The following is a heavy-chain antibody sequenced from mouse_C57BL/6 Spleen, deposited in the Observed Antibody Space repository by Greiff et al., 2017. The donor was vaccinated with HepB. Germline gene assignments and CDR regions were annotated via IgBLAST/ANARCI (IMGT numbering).Heavy chain of an antibody. CDR1: GYTFTDYY. CDR2: IGPGSGST. Sequence: VQLQQSGAELVKPGASVKISCKASGYTFTDYYINWVKQRPGQGLEWIGKIGPGSGSTYYNEKFKGKATLTVDKSSSKAYMQLSCLKSEVYAVYFCERAYYGNYPFAYWGQGTLVTVSA. J-gene: IGHJ3*01. CDR3: ERAYYGNYPFAY. V-gene: IGHV1-77*01. D-gene: IGHD2-10*01.